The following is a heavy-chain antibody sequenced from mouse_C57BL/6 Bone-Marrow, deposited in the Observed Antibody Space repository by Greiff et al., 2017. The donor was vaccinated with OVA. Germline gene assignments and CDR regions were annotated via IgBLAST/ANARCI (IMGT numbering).Heavy chain of an antibody. CDR2: IYPRSGNT. CDR3: AKAYYGSSYDAMDY. V-gene: IGHV1-81*01. Sequence: QVQLQQSGAELARPGASVKLSCKASGYTFTSSGISWVKQRTGQGLEWIGEIYPRSGNTYYNEKFKGKATLTADKSSSTAYMELRSLTSEDSAVYFCAKAYYGSSYDAMDYWGQGTSVTVSS. D-gene: IGHD1-1*01. CDR1: GYTFTSSG. J-gene: IGHJ4*01.